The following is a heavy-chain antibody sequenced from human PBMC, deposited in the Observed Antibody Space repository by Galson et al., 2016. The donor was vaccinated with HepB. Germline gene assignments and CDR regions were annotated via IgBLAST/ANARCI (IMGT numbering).Heavy chain of an antibody. J-gene: IGHJ3*01. CDR1: GFTFSNYA. CDR3: EKFDV. CDR2: ISSNGTSK. V-gene: IGHV3-30*04. Sequence: SLRLSCAASGFTFSNYAIRWVRQAPGKGLECVAAISSNGTSKDYADSVKGRFTISRDNSKNMLYLQMNSLRVEDTAVYYCEKFDVWGQGTLVTVSS.